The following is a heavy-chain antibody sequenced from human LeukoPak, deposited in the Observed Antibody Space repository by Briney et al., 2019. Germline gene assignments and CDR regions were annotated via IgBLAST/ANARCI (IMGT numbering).Heavy chain of an antibody. CDR2: ISSSGSTI. CDR1: GFSFSDYY. D-gene: IGHD3-22*01. CDR3: AKGSYYDSSGSLYFDY. J-gene: IGHJ4*02. Sequence: GGSLRLSCAASGFSFSDYYMSWIRQAPGKGLEWVSYISSSGSTIYGADSVKGRFTISRDNSKNTLYVQVNSLGTEDTAAYYCAKGSYYDSSGSLYFDYWGQGTLVTVSS. V-gene: IGHV3-11*01.